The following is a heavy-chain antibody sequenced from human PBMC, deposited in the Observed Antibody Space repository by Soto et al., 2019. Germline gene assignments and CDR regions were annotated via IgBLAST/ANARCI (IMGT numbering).Heavy chain of an antibody. D-gene: IGHD2-21*02. J-gene: IGHJ4*02. V-gene: IGHV4-30-2*01. CDR3: ARGGNSPKYSY. CDR1: GGSISSGGYS. Sequence: SETLSLACAASGGSISSGGYSWSWIRQPPGKGLECIGYIYQSGSTYYNPSLKSRVTISVDRAKNQLSLKLSSVTAADTAVYYCARGGNSPKYSYWCPGTLVTVSS. CDR2: IYQSGST.